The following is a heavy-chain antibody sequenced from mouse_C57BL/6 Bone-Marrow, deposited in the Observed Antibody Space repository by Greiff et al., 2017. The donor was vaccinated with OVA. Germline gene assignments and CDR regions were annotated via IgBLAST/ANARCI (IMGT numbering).Heavy chain of an antibody. CDR1: GYSFTDYN. CDR3: ARDYGSTLYAMDY. J-gene: IGHJ4*01. D-gene: IGHD1-1*01. Sequence: VHVKQSGPELVKPGASVKISCKASGYSFTDYNMTWVKQSNGKSLAWIVVINPNYGTTSYNQKFKGKATLTVDQSSSTAYMQLNSLTSEDSAVYYCARDYGSTLYAMDYWGQGNSGTVSA. CDR2: INPNYGTT. V-gene: IGHV1-39*01.